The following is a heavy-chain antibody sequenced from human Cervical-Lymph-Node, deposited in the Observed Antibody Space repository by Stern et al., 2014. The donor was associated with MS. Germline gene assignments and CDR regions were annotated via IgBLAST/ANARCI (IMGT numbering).Heavy chain of an antibody. CDR2: IFPIFGTA. CDR3: ARGELKEGLVRGMDV. J-gene: IGHJ6*02. Sequence: DQLVESGAEVKKPGSSVKVSCKASGGTFSSYAISWVRQAPGQGLEWMGGIFPIFGTANYAKKFQGRVPITADESTSTAYMELSSLRSEDTAVYYCARGELKEGLVRGMDVWGQGTTVTVSS. D-gene: IGHD1-26*01. V-gene: IGHV1-69*01. CDR1: GGTFSSYA.